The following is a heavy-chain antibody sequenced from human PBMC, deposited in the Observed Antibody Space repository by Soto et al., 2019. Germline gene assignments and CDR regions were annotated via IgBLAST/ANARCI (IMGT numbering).Heavy chain of an antibody. CDR1: GYTFTSYD. J-gene: IGHJ6*02. CDR2: MSPNSGAT. V-gene: IGHV1-8*01. Sequence: QVQLVQSGAEVTKPGASVKVSCKASGYTFTSYDINWVRQATGQGLEWMGWMSPNSGATGYAQKFXGXVXMPXDTSISTVYMELSNLRSEDTAIYYCARGVDNGVDVWGQGSTVTVSS. D-gene: IGHD2-8*01. CDR3: ARGVDNGVDV.